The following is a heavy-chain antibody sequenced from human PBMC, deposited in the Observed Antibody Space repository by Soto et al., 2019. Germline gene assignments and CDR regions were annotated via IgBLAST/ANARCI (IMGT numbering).Heavy chain of an antibody. D-gene: IGHD4-17*01. CDR3: AKCPLAPYGDYGDYYHYMDV. V-gene: IGHV3-9*01. CDR2: TSWNSGSI. CDR1: RFTFDDYA. Sequence: GGSLRLSCAASRFTFDDYAMRWVRHAQGKGMEWVSGTSWNSGSIGYADSVKGRFTISRDNAQNSLYLQMISVRTEDTALYYCAKCPLAPYGDYGDYYHYMDVWGKGTTVTVSS. J-gene: IGHJ6*03.